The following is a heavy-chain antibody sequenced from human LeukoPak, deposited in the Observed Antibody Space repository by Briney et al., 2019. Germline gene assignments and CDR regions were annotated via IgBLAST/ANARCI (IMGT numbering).Heavy chain of an antibody. D-gene: IGHD4-23*01. V-gene: IGHV4-59*01. CDR3: ARATTTVVTLDL. CDR2: MYYSGST. Sequence: SETLSLTCTVSSGSISSFYWSWIRQPPGKGLEWIGYMYYSGSTNYNPSLKSRVTTSIDTSKNQFSLKLTSVTAADTAMYYCARATTTVVTLDLWGQGTLVTVSS. J-gene: IGHJ5*02. CDR1: SGSISSFY.